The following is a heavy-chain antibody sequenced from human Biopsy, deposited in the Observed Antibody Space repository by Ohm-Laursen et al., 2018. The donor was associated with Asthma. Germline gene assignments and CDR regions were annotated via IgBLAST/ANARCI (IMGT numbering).Heavy chain of an antibody. CDR1: GFSYNTYK. CDR3: AREVLSSWSFDY. CDR2: ISSHSAYI. J-gene: IGHJ4*02. Sequence: GSRRLSCAASGFSYNTYKMNWVRQAPGKGLEWVSSISSHSAYIYYADSVKGRFTISRDNAKNSVCLLMNSLRVEDTAVYYCAREVLSSWSFDYWGQGTLVTVSS. V-gene: IGHV3-21*01. D-gene: IGHD6-13*01.